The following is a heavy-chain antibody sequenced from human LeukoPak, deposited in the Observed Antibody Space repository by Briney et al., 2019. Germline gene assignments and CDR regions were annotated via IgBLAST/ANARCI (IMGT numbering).Heavy chain of an antibody. J-gene: IGHJ4*02. V-gene: IGHV5-51*01. D-gene: IGHD3-10*01. CDR2: IYPGDSDT. Sequence: GESLKLSCKGSGYSFTSYWIGWARQMPGKGLEWMGIIYPGDSDTRYSPSFQGQVTISADKSICTAYLQWSSLKASDTAMYYCARHCGSGSYCSDYWGQGTLVTVSS. CDR1: GYSFTSYW. CDR3: ARHCGSGSYCSDY.